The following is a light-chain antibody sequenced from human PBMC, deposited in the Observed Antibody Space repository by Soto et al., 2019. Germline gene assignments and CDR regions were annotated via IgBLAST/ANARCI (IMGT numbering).Light chain of an antibody. V-gene: IGLV1-44*01. CDR1: SSNIGSNT. CDR2: SNY. Sequence: QSVLTQPPSASGTPGQRVTISFSGSSSNIGSNTVNWYQQLPGTAPKLLIYSNYQRPSGVPDRFSGSKSGTSASLAISGLQYEDEADYYCAAWDDSLNGVLFGGGTKLTVL. CDR3: AAWDDSLNGVL. J-gene: IGLJ2*01.